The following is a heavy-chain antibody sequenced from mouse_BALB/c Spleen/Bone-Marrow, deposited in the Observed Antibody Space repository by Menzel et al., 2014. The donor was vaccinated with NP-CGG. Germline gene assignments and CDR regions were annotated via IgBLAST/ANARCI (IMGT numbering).Heavy chain of an antibody. Sequence: EVQVVESGPGLVKPSQSLSLTCSVTGYSITSGYYWNWIRQFPGNKLEWMGYISYDGSNNYNPSLKNRISITRDTSKNQFFLKLNSVTTEDTATYYCAMRLLTSWGQGTLVTVSA. D-gene: IGHD2-3*01. CDR3: AMRLLTS. J-gene: IGHJ3*01. V-gene: IGHV3-6*02. CDR1: GYSITSGYY. CDR2: ISYDGSN.